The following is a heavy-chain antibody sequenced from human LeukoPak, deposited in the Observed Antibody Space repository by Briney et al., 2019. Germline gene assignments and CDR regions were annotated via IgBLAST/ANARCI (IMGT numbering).Heavy chain of an antibody. D-gene: IGHD1-7*01. CDR3: ARLANNWNYVGGLYYFDY. CDR1: GGSISSSSYY. Sequence: SETLSLTCTVSGGSISSSSYYWGWIRQPPGKGLEWIGSIYYSGSTYYNPSLKSRVTISVDTPKNQFSLKLSSVTAADTAVYYCARLANNWNYVGGLYYFDYWGQGTLVTVSS. J-gene: IGHJ4*02. V-gene: IGHV4-39*01. CDR2: IYYSGST.